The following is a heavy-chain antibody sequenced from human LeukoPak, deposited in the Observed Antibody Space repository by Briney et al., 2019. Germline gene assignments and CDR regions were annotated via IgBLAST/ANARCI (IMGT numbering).Heavy chain of an antibody. D-gene: IGHD1-1*01. J-gene: IGHJ4*02. V-gene: IGHV3-15*01. CDR3: TTDPRNGYCFDY. CDR1: GFTFSNAW. Sequence: PGGSLRLSCAASGFTFSNAWMSWVRQAPGKGLEWVGRIKSNTDGGTADYAAPVKDRVTISRDDSKNTLYLQMNSLKTEDTAVYYCTTDPRNGYCFDYWGQGTLATVSS. CDR2: IKSNTDGGTA.